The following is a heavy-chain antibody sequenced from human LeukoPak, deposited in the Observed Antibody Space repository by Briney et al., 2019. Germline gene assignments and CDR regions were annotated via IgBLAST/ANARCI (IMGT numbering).Heavy chain of an antibody. CDR3: ARKSVAATPRDIVYQYYSMDV. CDR2: MNTNNGNP. CDR1: GYTFTSYA. D-gene: IGHD2-15*01. V-gene: IGHV7-4-1*02. Sequence: ASVKVSCKASGYTFTSYAMNWVRPARAQGLAGMGWMNTNNGNPTYAQGFTGRFVFSLDTSVSTAYLQISSLKAEDTAVYYCARKSVAATPRDIVYQYYSMDVWGKGTTVTVSS. J-gene: IGHJ6*03.